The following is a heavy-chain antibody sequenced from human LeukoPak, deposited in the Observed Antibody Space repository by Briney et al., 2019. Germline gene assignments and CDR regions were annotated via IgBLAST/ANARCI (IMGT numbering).Heavy chain of an antibody. D-gene: IGHD4-23*01. CDR3: TRGGGAFDI. Sequence: SQTLSLTCAISGDSVSSTSAVWNWIRQSPARGLEWLGRTYYRSKWFNDSAGSLKNRITITADTSKNQFSLQLKSVIPEDTAVYCCTRGGGAFDIWGQGTMVTVSS. J-gene: IGHJ3*02. V-gene: IGHV6-1*01. CDR1: GDSVSSTSAV. CDR2: TYYRSKWFN.